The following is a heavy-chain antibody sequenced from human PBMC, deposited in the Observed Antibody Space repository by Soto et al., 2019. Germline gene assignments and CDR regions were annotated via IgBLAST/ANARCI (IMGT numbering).Heavy chain of an antibody. CDR3: AKDVVYDFWSGYSPNFDY. CDR1: GFTFGSYG. J-gene: IGHJ4*02. D-gene: IGHD3-3*01. CDR2: ISYDGSNK. Sequence: GGSLRLSCAASGFTFGSYGMHWVHQAPGKGLEWVAVISYDGSNKYYADSVKGRFTISRDNSKNTLYLQMNSLRAEDTAVYYCAKDVVYDFWSGYSPNFDYWGQGTLVTVSS. V-gene: IGHV3-30*18.